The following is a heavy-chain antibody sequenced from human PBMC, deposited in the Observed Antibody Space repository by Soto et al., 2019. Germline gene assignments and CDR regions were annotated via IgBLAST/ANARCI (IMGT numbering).Heavy chain of an antibody. J-gene: IGHJ5*02. CDR2: IIPIFGTA. Sequence: SVKVSCKASGGTFSSYAISWVRQAPGQGLEWMGGIIPIFGTANYAQKFQGRVTITADESTSTAYMELSSLRSEDTAVYYCARGYDFWSGYSGAMWFDPWGQGTRVTVSS. CDR3: ARGYDFWSGYSGAMWFDP. V-gene: IGHV1-69*13. D-gene: IGHD3-3*01. CDR1: GGTFSSYA.